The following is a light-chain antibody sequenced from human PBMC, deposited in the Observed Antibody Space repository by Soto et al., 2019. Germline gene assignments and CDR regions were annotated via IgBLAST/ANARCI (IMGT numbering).Light chain of an antibody. CDR2: DAS. V-gene: IGKV3-11*01. CDR3: QQRSNWPPT. J-gene: IGKJ3*01. Sequence: EIVMAQSPGTLSLSPGERATLTCRAGQSVSSTFLAWYQQKPGQAPRLLIYDASNRATGIPARFSGSGSGTDFTLPISSLEPEDFAVYYCQQRSNWPPTFGPGTKVDI. CDR1: QSVSSTF.